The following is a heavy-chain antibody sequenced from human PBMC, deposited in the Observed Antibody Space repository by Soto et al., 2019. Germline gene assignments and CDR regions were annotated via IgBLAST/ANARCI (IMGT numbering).Heavy chain of an antibody. CDR1: GISFSSFW. CDR2: ISPDGGEK. Sequence: PGGSLRLSCAASGISFSSFWMDWVRQAPGKGLEWVANISPDGGEKHYVDSVKGRFTISRDNAKNSLYLQMSSLTAEDSALYYCSRSLNSWGQGTQVTVSS. CDR3: SRSLNS. V-gene: IGHV3-7*01. J-gene: IGHJ5*02.